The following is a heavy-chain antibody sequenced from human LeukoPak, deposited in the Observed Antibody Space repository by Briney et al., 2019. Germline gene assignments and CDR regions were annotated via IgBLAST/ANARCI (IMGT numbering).Heavy chain of an antibody. CDR1: GFTFSSYS. CDR3: ARGGTTMVTDYGY. Sequence: GGSLRLSCAVSGFTFSSYSMSWVRQAPGKGLEWVSSISSSSSSYTYYADSVKGRFTISRDNAKNSLFLQMNSLRAEDTALYYCARGGTTMVTDYGYWGQGTLVTVSS. J-gene: IGHJ4*02. D-gene: IGHD4-23*01. V-gene: IGHV3-21*01. CDR2: ISSSSSSYT.